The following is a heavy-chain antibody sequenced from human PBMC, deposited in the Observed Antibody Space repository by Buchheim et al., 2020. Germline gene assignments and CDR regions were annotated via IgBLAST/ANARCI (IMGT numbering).Heavy chain of an antibody. Sequence: EVQLLESGGGLVQPGGSLRLSCAASGFTFSSYAMTWVRQAPGKGLEWVSSISGSGGSTYYADSVKGRFTISRDDFKNTLYLQMNKLRAEDTAVYYCAKGWGSDSSGYVDNWGQGTL. CDR3: AKGWGSDSSGYVDN. V-gene: IGHV3-23*01. CDR2: ISGSGGST. CDR1: GFTFSSYA. J-gene: IGHJ4*02. D-gene: IGHD3-22*01.